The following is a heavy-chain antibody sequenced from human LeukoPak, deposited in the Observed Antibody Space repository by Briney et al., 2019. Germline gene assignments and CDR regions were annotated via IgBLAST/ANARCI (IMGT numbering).Heavy chain of an antibody. V-gene: IGHV3-21*01. Sequence: GGSLRLSCAASGFTFSSYSMNWVRQAPGKGLEWVSSISSSSSYIYYADSVKGRFTISRDNAKNSLYLQMNSLRAEDAAVYYCARISSSWYDYWGQGTLVTVSS. D-gene: IGHD6-13*01. CDR2: ISSSSSYI. CDR1: GFTFSSYS. CDR3: ARISSSWYDY. J-gene: IGHJ4*02.